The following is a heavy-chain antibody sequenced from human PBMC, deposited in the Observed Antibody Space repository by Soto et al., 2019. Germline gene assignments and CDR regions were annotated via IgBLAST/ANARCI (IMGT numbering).Heavy chain of an antibody. CDR2: ISTYNGDT. D-gene: IGHD2-8*01. V-gene: IGHV1-18*01. J-gene: IGHJ6*02. Sequence: ASVKVSCKASGYTFTTYDISWVRQAPGQGLEWMGRISTYNGDTNYPQSLQGRLTMTTDTSTTTAYMELRSLTSDDTAVYYCARDPYHVLMVNAPNLYGMDVWGQGTMVTVSS. CDR3: ARDPYHVLMVNAPNLYGMDV. CDR1: GYTFTTYD.